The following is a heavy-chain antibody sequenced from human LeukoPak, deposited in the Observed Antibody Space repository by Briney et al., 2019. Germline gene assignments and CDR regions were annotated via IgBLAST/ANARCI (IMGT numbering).Heavy chain of an antibody. D-gene: IGHD3-22*01. CDR2: ISAYNGNT. CDR3: ARVPAGGYYDSSGYYWFDP. CDR1: GYTFTSYG. Sequence: ASVKVSCKASGYTFTSYGISWVRQAPGQGLEWMGWISAYNGNTNYAQKLQGRVTMTTDTSTSTAYMELRSLRSDDTAVYYCARVPAGGYYDSSGYYWFDPWGQGTLVTVSS. V-gene: IGHV1-18*01. J-gene: IGHJ5*02.